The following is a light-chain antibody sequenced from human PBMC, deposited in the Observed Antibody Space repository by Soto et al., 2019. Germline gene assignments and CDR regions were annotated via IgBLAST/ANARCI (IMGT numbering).Light chain of an antibody. CDR2: EVD. J-gene: IGLJ2*01. CDR1: SSDVGGYNY. Sequence: QSALTQPASVSGSPGQSITISCTGTSSDVGGYNYVSWYQHHPGKAPKLLIYEVDRRPSEVSDRFSGSRSANTASLTISGLKTEDEGDYYCTSYASPTTHVVFGGGTKLTVL. CDR3: TSYASPTTHVV. V-gene: IGLV2-14*01.